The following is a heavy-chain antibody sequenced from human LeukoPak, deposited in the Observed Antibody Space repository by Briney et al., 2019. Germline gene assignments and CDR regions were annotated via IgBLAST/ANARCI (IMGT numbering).Heavy chain of an antibody. D-gene: IGHD3-10*01. CDR1: GGSISSYY. CDR2: IHFSGST. CDR3: TRIFRGAYFDY. V-gene: IGHV4-59*01. Sequence: SETLSLTCTVSGGSISSYYWSWIRQPPGKGLEWIGYIHFSGSTNYNSSLKSRVTVSDDKSKNQFSLKLSSVTAADTAVYYCTRIFRGAYFDYWGQGTLVTVSS. J-gene: IGHJ4*02.